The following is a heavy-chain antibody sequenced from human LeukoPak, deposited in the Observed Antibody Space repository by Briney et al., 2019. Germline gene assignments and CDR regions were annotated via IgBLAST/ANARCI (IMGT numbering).Heavy chain of an antibody. V-gene: IGHV3-7*01. D-gene: IGHD1-14*01. J-gene: IGHJ4*02. CDR3: ARNGGPGTADY. CDR1: GFTFSNAW. Sequence: GGSLRLSCAASGFTFSNAWMSWARQAPGKGLEWVANINEGGGESWYVDSLKGRFTISRDNAKNSVYLQLKNLRVDDTAVYYCARNGGPGTADYWGQGTLVTVSS. CDR2: INEGGGES.